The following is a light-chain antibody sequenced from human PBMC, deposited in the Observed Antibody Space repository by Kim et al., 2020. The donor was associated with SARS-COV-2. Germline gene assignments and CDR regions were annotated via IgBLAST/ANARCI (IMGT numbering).Light chain of an antibody. Sequence: GPSITITCTGTSSDVGDSDYVSWYQQHQGKAPKLMVFDVSYRPSGVSNRFSGSKSGNTASLTISGLQAEDEADYYCSSYTSSSTLLFGGGTQLTVL. CDR3: SSYTSSSTLL. CDR1: SSDVGDSDY. J-gene: IGLJ2*01. CDR2: DVS. V-gene: IGLV2-14*03.